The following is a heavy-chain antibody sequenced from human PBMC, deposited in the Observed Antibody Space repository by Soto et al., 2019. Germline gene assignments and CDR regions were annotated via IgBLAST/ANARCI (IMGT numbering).Heavy chain of an antibody. CDR3: ARDQDIAAAGIIPYYYGMDV. D-gene: IGHD6-13*01. J-gene: IGHJ6*02. Sequence: QVQLVQSGAEVKKPGSSVKVSCKASGGTFTSYAISWVRQAPGQGLEWMGGIIPIFGTANYAQKFQGRVTITADESTSTAYMELSSLRSEDTAVYYCARDQDIAAAGIIPYYYGMDVWGQGTTVTVSS. CDR1: GGTFTSYA. V-gene: IGHV1-69*01. CDR2: IIPIFGTA.